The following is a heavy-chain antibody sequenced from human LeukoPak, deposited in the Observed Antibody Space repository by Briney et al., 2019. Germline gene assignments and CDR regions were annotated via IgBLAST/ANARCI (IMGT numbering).Heavy chain of an antibody. J-gene: IGHJ4*02. Sequence: SETLSLTCSVSSGSIIRYHWSWIRQPAGKGLEWIGRLGTSGSPNYNPSLKSRVTMSVDTSKNQFSLKLTSVTAADTAMYYCARHFGSGSKKYYFDYWGQGTLVTVSS. D-gene: IGHD3-10*01. V-gene: IGHV4-4*07. CDR3: ARHFGSGSKKYYFDY. CDR2: LGTSGSP. CDR1: SGSIIRYH.